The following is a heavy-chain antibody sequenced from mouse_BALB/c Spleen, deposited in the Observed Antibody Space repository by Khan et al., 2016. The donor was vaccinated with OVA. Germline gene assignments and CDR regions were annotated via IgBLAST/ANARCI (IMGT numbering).Heavy chain of an antibody. CDR3: AGKGYGNYEALDY. Sequence: QVQLQQSGPELVKPGTSVRISCKASGYTFTSYYIHWVKQRPGQGLEWIGWIYPGNFNTKYNEKFKGKATLTADKSSSTAYMHLSSLTSEDSAVYFFAGKGYGNYEALDYWGQGTSVTVSS. D-gene: IGHD2-1*01. V-gene: IGHV1S56*01. J-gene: IGHJ4*01. CDR2: IYPGNFNT. CDR1: GYTFTSYY.